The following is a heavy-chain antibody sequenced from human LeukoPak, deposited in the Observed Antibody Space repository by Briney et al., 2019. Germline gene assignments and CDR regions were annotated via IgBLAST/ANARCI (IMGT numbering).Heavy chain of an antibody. J-gene: IGHJ6*03. CDR2: MNPNSGNT. D-gene: IGHD4-17*01. V-gene: IGHV1-8*01. CDR1: GYTFTSYD. CDR3: ARGRPDYGDYYYYYMDV. Sequence: GASVKVSCTASGYTFTSYDINWVRQAPGQGLEWMGWMNPNSGNTGYAQKFQGRVTMTRNTSISTAYMELSSLRSEDTAVYYCARGRPDYGDYYYYYMDVWGKGTTVTVSS.